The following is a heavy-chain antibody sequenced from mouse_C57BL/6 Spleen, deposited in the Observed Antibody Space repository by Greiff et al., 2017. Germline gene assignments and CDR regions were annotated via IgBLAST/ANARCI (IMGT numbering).Heavy chain of an antibody. V-gene: IGHV2-9-1*01. Sequence: QVQLKESGPGLVAPSQSLSITCTVSGFSLTSYAISWVRQPPGKGLEWLGVIWTGGGTNYNSALKSRLSISKDNSKSQVFLKMNSLQTDDTARYYCASPSYYDYDGRGYAMDYWGQGTSVTVSS. J-gene: IGHJ4*01. CDR1: GFSLTSYA. CDR3: ASPSYYDYDGRGYAMDY. CDR2: IWTGGGT. D-gene: IGHD2-4*01.